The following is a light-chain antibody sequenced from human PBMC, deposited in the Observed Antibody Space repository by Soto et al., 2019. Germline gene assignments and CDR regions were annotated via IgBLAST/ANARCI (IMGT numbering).Light chain of an antibody. V-gene: IGLV2-14*01. CDR1: SSDIGTYNY. CDR2: EVN. J-gene: IGLJ1*01. CDR3: SSYTTSSTLV. Sequence: QSALTQPASVSGSPGQSITVSCTGTSSDIGTYNYVSWYQQHPGKAPKVIIYEVNNRPSGVSNRFSGSKSGNTASLTISGLQAEDEADYYCSSYTTSSTLVFGTGTKLTVL.